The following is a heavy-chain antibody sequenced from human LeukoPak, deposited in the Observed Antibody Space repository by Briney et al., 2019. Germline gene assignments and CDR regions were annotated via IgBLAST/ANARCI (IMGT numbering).Heavy chain of an antibody. V-gene: IGHV3-30*02. J-gene: IGHJ4*02. D-gene: IGHD3-22*01. CDR3: VRDRDSTGYYDY. Sequence: GGSLRLSCAASGFTFSSYGMHWVRQAPGKGLEWVAFIRYDGSNKYYADSVKGRFTISRDNSKNTLYLHVNSLRPEDTAVYYCVRDRDSTGYYDYWGQGTLVTVS. CDR2: IRYDGSNK. CDR1: GFTFSSYG.